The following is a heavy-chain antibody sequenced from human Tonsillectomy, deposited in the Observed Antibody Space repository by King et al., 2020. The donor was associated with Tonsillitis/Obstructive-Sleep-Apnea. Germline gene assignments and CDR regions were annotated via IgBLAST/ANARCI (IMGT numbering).Heavy chain of an antibody. Sequence: QLQESGPGLVKPSETLSLTCTVSGGSISSYYWSWIRQPPGKGLEWIGYIYYSGSTKYNPSLKSRVTITVDTSKNQFSLKLSSVTAADTAVYYCARAAQRLVVLNWFDPWGQGTLVTVSS. CDR1: GGSISSYY. CDR2: IYYSGST. J-gene: IGHJ5*02. CDR3: ARAAQRLVVLNWFDP. V-gene: IGHV4-59*01. D-gene: IGHD6-25*01.